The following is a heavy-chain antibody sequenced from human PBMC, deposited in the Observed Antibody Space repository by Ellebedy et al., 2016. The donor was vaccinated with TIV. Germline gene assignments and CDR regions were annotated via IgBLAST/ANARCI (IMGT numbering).Heavy chain of an antibody. CDR3: ARGDYGDYYFDF. D-gene: IGHD4-17*01. CDR2: IIPLFGTA. Sequence: AASVKVSCKASGGAFSSYAVNWVRQAPGQGLEWMGGIIPLFGTANYAQKFQDRVTITADESTTIVFMELRSLRSEDTALYYCARGDYGDYYFDFWGQGTLVTVSS. V-gene: IGHV1-69*13. CDR1: GGAFSSYA. J-gene: IGHJ4*02.